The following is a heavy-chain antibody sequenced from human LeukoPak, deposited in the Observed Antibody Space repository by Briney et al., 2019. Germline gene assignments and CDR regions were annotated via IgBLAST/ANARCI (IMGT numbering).Heavy chain of an antibody. CDR1: GFTFGPYA. J-gene: IGHJ4*02. D-gene: IGHD5-18*01. Sequence: GGSLRLSCVASGFTFGPYAMTWVRQAPGKGLEWVSAITGSGGSTYYAQSVKGRFTISRDTSKNTLYLQMNSLRAEDTAVYYCAKIYSYGFLGYFDYWGQGTLVTVSS. CDR2: ITGSGGST. V-gene: IGHV3-23*01. CDR3: AKIYSYGFLGYFDY.